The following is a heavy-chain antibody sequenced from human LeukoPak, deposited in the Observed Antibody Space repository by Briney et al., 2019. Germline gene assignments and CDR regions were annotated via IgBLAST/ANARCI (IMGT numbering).Heavy chain of an antibody. V-gene: IGHV4-34*01. CDR1: GGSFNGHH. CDR2: VKHSGST. CDR3: ARGTTVTTFQAGTYYYYYIDV. J-gene: IGHJ6*03. Sequence: PSETLSLTCAVYGGSFNGHHWTWIRQAPGKEREWIGEVKHSGSTNYNPSLKSRVTISVDTSKNHFSLKLSSVTAADTALYYCARGTTVTTFQAGTYYYYYIDVWGKGTTDAVSS. D-gene: IGHD4-17*01.